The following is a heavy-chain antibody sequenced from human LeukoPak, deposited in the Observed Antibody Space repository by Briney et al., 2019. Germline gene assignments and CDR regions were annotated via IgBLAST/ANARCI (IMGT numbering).Heavy chain of an antibody. Sequence: GGSLRLSCAASGFTFSSYSMNWVRQAPGKGLEWVSPISSSSSFIYYADSVKGRFTISRDNAKNSLYLQMNSLRAEDTAVYYCARELGIAAAGSQTDWYFDLWGRGNLVTVSS. V-gene: IGHV3-21*01. J-gene: IGHJ2*01. CDR2: ISSSSSFI. CDR1: GFTFSSYS. D-gene: IGHD6-13*01. CDR3: ARELGIAAAGSQTDWYFDL.